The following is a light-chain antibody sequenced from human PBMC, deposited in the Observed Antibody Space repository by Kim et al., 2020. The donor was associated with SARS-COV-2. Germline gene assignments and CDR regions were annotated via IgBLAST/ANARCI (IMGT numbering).Light chain of an antibody. CDR3: SSYTSSSTLVV. CDR2: DVS. CDR1: RSDVGGYNY. V-gene: IGLV2-14*03. Sequence: QAITSRCTGTRSDVGGYNYVPWYQQHPGKAPKLMIYDVSNRPSGVSNRFSGSKSGNTASLTISGLQAEDEADYYCSSYTSSSTLVVFGGGTQLTVL. J-gene: IGLJ2*01.